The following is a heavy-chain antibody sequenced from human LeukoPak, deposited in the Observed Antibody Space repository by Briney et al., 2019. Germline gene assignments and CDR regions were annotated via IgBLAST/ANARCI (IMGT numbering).Heavy chain of an antibody. CDR2: INPNSGGT. CDR3: ARVVMGYGGNSRWFDP. Sequence: ASVKVSCKASGYTFTGYYMHWVRQAPGQGLEWMGWINPNSGGTNYAQKFQGRVTMTRDTSISTAYMELRSLRSDDTAVYYCARVVMGYGGNSRWFDPWGQGTLVTVSS. V-gene: IGHV1-2*02. CDR1: GYTFTGYY. J-gene: IGHJ5*02. D-gene: IGHD4-23*01.